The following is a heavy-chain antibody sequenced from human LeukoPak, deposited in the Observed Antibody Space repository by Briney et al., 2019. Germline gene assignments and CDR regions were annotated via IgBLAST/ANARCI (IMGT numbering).Heavy chain of an antibody. CDR3: ARETVVVGDYYNWFDP. V-gene: IGHV1-69*05. J-gene: IGHJ5*02. Sequence: ASVKVSCKASGGTFSSYAISSVRQAPGQGLEWMGRIIPIFGTANYAQKFQGRVTITTDESTSTAYMELSSLRSEDTAVYYCARETVVVGDYYNWFDPWGQGTVVTVSS. D-gene: IGHD2-2*01. CDR1: GGTFSSYA. CDR2: IIPIFGTA.